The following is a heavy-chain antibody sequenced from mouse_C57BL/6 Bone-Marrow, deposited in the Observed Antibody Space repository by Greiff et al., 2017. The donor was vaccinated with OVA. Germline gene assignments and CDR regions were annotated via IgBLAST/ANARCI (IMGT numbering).Heavy chain of an antibody. J-gene: IGHJ1*03. CDR1: GFTFSDYY. Sequence: VQLKESGGGLVQPGGSLKLSCAASGFTFSDYYMYWVRQTPEKRLEWVAYISNGGGSTYYPDTVKGRFTISRDNAKNTLYLQMSRLKSEDTAMYYCARQIYDGYYGYVDVWGTGTTVTVSS. CDR3: ARQIYDGYYGYVDV. V-gene: IGHV5-12*01. CDR2: ISNGGGST. D-gene: IGHD2-3*01.